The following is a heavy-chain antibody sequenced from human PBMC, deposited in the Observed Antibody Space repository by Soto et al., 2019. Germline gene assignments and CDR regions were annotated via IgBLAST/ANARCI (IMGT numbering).Heavy chain of an antibody. CDR2: IYYSGST. CDR3: ARDFSMVVVAPGY. V-gene: IGHV4-59*12. CDR1: GGSISSYY. D-gene: IGHD2-15*01. J-gene: IGHJ4*02. Sequence: PSETLSLTCTVSGGSISSYYWSWIRQSPGKGLEWIGYIYYSGSTNYNPSLKSRVSISVDTSKNQFSLKLSSVTAADTAVYFCARDFSMVVVAPGYWGQGTLVTVSS.